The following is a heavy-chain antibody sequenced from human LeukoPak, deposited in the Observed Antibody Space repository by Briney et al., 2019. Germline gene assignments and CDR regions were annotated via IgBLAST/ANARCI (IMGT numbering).Heavy chain of an antibody. J-gene: IGHJ4*01. CDR1: DLPISPCAVG. Sequence: SGPTLMNPAKTLTLTYTFSDLPISPCAVGVAWIRQPPGKSLEWLALLFCDDVQRYRPSLKRSLTITKDTSKHQVVPTFTTVDPLDTATYSCAHKRGGRYANSWLFDSWGHGTRVSVSS. D-gene: IGHD3-16*01. CDR3: AHKRGGRYANSWLFDS. CDR2: LFCDDVQ. V-gene: IGHV2-5*02.